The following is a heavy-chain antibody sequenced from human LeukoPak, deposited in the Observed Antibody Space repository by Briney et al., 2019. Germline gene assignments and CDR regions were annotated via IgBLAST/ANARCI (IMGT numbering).Heavy chain of an antibody. V-gene: IGHV4-38-2*02. Sequence: SETLSLTCNVSGYSISTGYYWVWVRQPPGKGLEWIGSIYHSGKTYYNPSLKSRVTISIDTPKNQFSVKLTSVTAADTAVYYCARGPGYGSGSYYCHYWGQGTPVTVSS. CDR1: GYSISTGYY. D-gene: IGHD3-10*01. J-gene: IGHJ4*02. CDR2: IYHSGKT. CDR3: ARGPGYGSGSYYCHY.